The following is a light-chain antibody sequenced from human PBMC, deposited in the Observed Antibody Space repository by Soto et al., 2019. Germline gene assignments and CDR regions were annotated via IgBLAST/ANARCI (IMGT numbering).Light chain of an antibody. CDR1: QSINIY. J-gene: IGKJ1*01. V-gene: IGKV1-39*01. Sequence: DIQMTQSPSSLSASVGDRVTITCRASQSINIYLNWFQQKPGKAPNLLIYAASSLQSGVPSRFGGSGSGTDFTLTISSLQPEDSATYYCRQTYSTLWTFGQGTTVEIK. CDR3: RQTYSTLWT. CDR2: AAS.